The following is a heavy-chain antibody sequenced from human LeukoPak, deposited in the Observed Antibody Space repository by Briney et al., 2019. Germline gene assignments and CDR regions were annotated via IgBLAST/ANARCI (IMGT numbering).Heavy chain of an antibody. J-gene: IGHJ6*03. Sequence: PSETLSLTCAVSGVSFSGYYWSWIRQPLGKGLEWIGEINHSGSTNYNPSLKSRVTISVDTSKNQFSLKLSSVTAADTAVYDCASFSCADLYSYYDMDVWGKGTTVTVSS. CDR2: INHSGST. CDR3: ASFSCADLYSYYDMDV. CDR1: GVSFSGYY. V-gene: IGHV4-34*01.